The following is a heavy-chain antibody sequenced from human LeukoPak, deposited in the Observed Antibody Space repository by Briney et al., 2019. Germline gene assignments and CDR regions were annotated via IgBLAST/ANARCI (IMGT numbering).Heavy chain of an antibody. J-gene: IGHJ5*02. Sequence: PGGSLRLSCAASGFTFSSYSMNWVRQAPGKGLEWVSSISSSSSYIYYADSVKGRFTISRDNAKNSLYLQMNSLRAEDTAVYYCARDSGDYYDSLNWFDPWGQGTLVTVSS. V-gene: IGHV3-21*01. CDR3: ARDSGDYYDSLNWFDP. CDR2: ISSSSSYI. D-gene: IGHD3-22*01. CDR1: GFTFSSYS.